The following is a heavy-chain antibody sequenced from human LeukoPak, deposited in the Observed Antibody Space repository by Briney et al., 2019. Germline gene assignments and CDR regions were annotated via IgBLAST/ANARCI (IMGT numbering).Heavy chain of an antibody. CDR3: ARRLPREYYLDY. Sequence: GESLKISCKASGYSFTSYWIAWVRQMPGKSLEWMGIIDPGDSDTRYSPSFQGQVTITADKSISTAYLQWTSLKASDTAIYYCARRLPREYYLDYWGQGTLVTVSS. CDR2: IDPGDSDT. J-gene: IGHJ4*02. D-gene: IGHD3-10*01. V-gene: IGHV5-51*01. CDR1: GYSFTSYW.